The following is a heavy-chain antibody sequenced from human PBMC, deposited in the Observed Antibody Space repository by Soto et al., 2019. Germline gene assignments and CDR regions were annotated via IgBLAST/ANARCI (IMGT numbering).Heavy chain of an antibody. V-gene: IGHV1-69*01. Sequence: QVQLVQSGAEVKKPGSSLKFSCRAPGGTFSSYPISWVGRAPEQGLGWMGGIIPTFGTANYAKRFQGRVTITADESTSTAYMELSSLRSEDTAVYYCARDQGDSSGYYLYYFDYWGQGTLVTVSS. J-gene: IGHJ4*02. CDR2: IIPTFGTA. CDR1: GGTFSSYP. D-gene: IGHD3-22*01. CDR3: ARDQGDSSGYYLYYFDY.